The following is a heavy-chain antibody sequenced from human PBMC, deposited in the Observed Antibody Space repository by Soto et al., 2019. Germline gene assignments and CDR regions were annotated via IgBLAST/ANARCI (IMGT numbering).Heavy chain of an antibody. J-gene: IGHJ4*02. CDR2: ILSETDGGTI. Sequence: EVHLVESGGGLVKPGGSLRLSSVTSGFTFSDSWMSWDRQAPGKGLEWVARILSETDGGTIDYAAPVEDRFTISRDDSKNMLYLQMNSLKTEDTAVYLCTTYDYICGTYRYTWAYWGQGTLVTVSS. CDR3: TTYDYICGTYRYTWAY. CDR1: GFTFSDSW. V-gene: IGHV3-15*01. D-gene: IGHD3-16*02.